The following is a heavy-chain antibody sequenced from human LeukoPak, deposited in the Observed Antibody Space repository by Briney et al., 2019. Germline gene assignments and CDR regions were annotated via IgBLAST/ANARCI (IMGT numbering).Heavy chain of an antibody. D-gene: IGHD1-26*01. V-gene: IGHV4-59*01. J-gene: IGHJ3*01. CDR1: GASIINYY. Sequence: SETLSLTCTVSGASIINYYWGWIRQPPGKGLEWIGYIYYSGSTNYNPSLKSRVTISLDTSRTQFSLNLSSAIAADTAVYYCTRVGIPHAFHVWGQGTMVTVSS. CDR2: IYYSGST. CDR3: TRVGIPHAFHV.